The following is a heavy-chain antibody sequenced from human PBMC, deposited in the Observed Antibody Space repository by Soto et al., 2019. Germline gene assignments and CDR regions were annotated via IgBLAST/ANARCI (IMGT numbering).Heavy chain of an antibody. CDR1: GYTFTSYG. CDR2: ISAYNGNT. CDR3: ARDPPVPAAPAVYYYYGMDV. D-gene: IGHD2-2*01. J-gene: IGHJ6*02. Sequence: ASVKVSCKASGYTFTSYGISWVRQAPGQGLEWMGWISAYNGNTNYAQKLQGRVTMTTDTSTSTAYMELRSLRSDDTAVYYCARDPPVPAAPAVYYYYGMDVWGQGTTVTVSS. V-gene: IGHV1-18*01.